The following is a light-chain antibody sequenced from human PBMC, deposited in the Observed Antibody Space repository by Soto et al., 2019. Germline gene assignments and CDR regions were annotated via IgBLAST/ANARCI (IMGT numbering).Light chain of an antibody. CDR1: SSDVGGYNY. J-gene: IGLJ2*01. Sequence: QSVLTQPASVSGSPGQSITISVTGTSSDVGGYNYVSWYQQHPGKAPKLMIYDVSNRPSGVSNGFSGSKSGNTASLTISGLQAEDGADYYCSSYTRSSTLVFGGGTKLTVL. V-gene: IGLV2-14*01. CDR2: DVS. CDR3: SSYTRSSTLV.